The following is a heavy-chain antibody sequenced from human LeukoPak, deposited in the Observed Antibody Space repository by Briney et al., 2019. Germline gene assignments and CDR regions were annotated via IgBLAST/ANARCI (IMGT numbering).Heavy chain of an antibody. V-gene: IGHV4-59*01. J-gene: IGHJ3*02. CDR2: MYYIGST. D-gene: IGHD1-20*01. CDR3: ARGLITENAFDI. Sequence: SETLSLTCTVSGGSISSYYWSWIRQPPGKGLEWIGYMYYIGSTSYNPSLKSRVTISIDTSKNQFSLKLSSVTAADTAVYYCARGLITENAFDIWGQGTMVTVSS. CDR1: GGSISSYY.